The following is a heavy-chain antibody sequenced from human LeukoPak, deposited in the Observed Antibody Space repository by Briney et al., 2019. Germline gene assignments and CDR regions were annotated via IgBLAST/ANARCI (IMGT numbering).Heavy chain of an antibody. Sequence: ASVKVSCKASGYTFTAYYMHWVQQAPGQGLEWMGIINPSGGSTNYAQKFQGRVTMTRDTSTSTVYMELSSLRSEDTAVYYCARVLIDILTGNGGFDPWGQGTLVIVSS. V-gene: IGHV1-46*01. CDR1: GYTFTAYY. D-gene: IGHD3-9*01. CDR3: ARVLIDILTGNGGFDP. CDR2: INPSGGST. J-gene: IGHJ5*02.